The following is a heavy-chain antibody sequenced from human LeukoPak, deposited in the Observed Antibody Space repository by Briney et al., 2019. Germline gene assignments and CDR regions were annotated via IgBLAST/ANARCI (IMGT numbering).Heavy chain of an antibody. D-gene: IGHD5-12*01. J-gene: IGHJ4*02. CDR2: INPNSGGT. V-gene: IGHV1-2*02. CDR1: GYTFTGYY. Sequence: GASVKVSCKASGYTFTGYYMHWVRQAPGQGLEWMGWINPNSGGTNYAQEFQGRVTMTRDTSISTAYMELSRLRSDDTAVYYCARGGYSGYDLVDYWGQGTLVTVSS. CDR3: ARGGYSGYDLVDY.